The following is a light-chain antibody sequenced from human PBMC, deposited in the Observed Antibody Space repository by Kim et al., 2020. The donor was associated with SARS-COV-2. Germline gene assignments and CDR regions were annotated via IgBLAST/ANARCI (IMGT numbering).Light chain of an antibody. Sequence: EIVLTQSPGTLSLSPEERATLSCRASQSVSSSYLAWYQQKPGQAPRLLIYGASSRATGIPDRFSGSGSGTDFTLTISRLEPEDFAVYYCQQYGSSPFMYSFGQGTKLEI. J-gene: IGKJ2*03. CDR1: QSVSSSY. V-gene: IGKV3-20*01. CDR3: QQYGSSPFMYS. CDR2: GAS.